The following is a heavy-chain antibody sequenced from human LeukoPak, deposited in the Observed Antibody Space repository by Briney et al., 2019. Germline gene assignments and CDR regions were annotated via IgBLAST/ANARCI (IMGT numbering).Heavy chain of an antibody. CDR2: IGTAGDT. CDR3: ARGDYYGSGSYYSSPLDY. Sequence: GGSLRLSCAASGFTFSSYDMHWVRQATGKGLEWVSAIGTAGDTYYPGSVKGRFTISRENAKNSLYLQMNSLRAGDTAVYYCARGDYYGSGSYYSSPLDYWGQGTLVTVSS. CDR1: GFTFSSYD. D-gene: IGHD3-10*01. V-gene: IGHV3-13*01. J-gene: IGHJ4*02.